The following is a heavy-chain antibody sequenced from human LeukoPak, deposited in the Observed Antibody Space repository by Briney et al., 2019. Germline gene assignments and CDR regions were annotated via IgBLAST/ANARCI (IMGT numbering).Heavy chain of an antibody. CDR3: ARFNYCSSTSCDKRFDY. Sequence: SETLSLTCSVSGGSISRSSYYWGWIRQPPGKGLEWIGSIYYSGSTYYNPSLKSRVTISVDTSKNQFSLKLSSVTAADTAVYYCARFNYCSSTSCDKRFDYWGQGTLVTVSS. V-gene: IGHV4-39*07. D-gene: IGHD2-2*02. CDR2: IYYSGST. CDR1: GGSISRSSYY. J-gene: IGHJ4*02.